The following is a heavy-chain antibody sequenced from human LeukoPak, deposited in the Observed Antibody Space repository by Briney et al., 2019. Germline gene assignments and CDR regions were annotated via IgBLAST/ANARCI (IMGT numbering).Heavy chain of an antibody. CDR3: SRREGTSNKYYFAS. CDR2: ISSDGTGN. D-gene: IGHD1-14*01. J-gene: IGHJ4*02. V-gene: IGHV3-30*04. Sequence: GGSLRLSCAASGFTFRKYAITWVRQAPGKGLEWVALISSDGTGNYYADSVKGRFTISRDNSKNTLSLQMNSLRLEDTAVYFCSRREGTSNKYYFASWGKGPLVTVSS. CDR1: GFTFRKYA.